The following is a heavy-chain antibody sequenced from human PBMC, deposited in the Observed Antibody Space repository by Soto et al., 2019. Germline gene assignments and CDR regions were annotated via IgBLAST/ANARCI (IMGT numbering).Heavy chain of an antibody. CDR1: GYTFSNYG. CDR3: ARDEGIRGFDS. Sequence: QVQLVQSGDEVKKSGASVKVSCKASGYTFSNYGISWVRQAPGQGLEWMGWISGYNGLTAYAQNVQGRVTMTIDTPTTTVFMELTGLRPNDTAVYYCARDEGIRGFDSWGQGTLVTVSS. D-gene: IGHD3-10*01. CDR2: ISGYNGLT. J-gene: IGHJ4*02. V-gene: IGHV1-18*04.